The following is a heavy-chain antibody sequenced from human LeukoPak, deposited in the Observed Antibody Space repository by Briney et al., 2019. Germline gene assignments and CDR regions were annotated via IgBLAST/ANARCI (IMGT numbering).Heavy chain of an antibody. CDR2: IKSDGSRT. J-gene: IGHJ4*02. CDR1: GFTFSNYW. Sequence: GGSLRLSCAASGFTFSNYWMHWVRQAPGKGLVWVSRIKSDGSRTDYADSVKGRFTISRDNANNTLYLQMNSLRAEDTAVYYCARELPFDYWGQGTLVTVSS. D-gene: IGHD2-15*01. CDR3: ARELPFDY. V-gene: IGHV3-74*01.